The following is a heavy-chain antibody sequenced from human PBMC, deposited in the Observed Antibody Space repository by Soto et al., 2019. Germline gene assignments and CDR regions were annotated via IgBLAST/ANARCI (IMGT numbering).Heavy chain of an antibody. CDR2: IYYSGST. Sequence: SETRSLTCTVSGGSISSSSYYWGWIRQPPGKGLEWIGSIYYSGSTYYNPSLKSRVTISVDTSKNQFSLKLSSVTAADTAVYYCARRGDYSNYNWFDPWGQGTLVTVSS. V-gene: IGHV4-39*01. J-gene: IGHJ5*02. CDR3: ARRGDYSNYNWFDP. D-gene: IGHD4-4*01. CDR1: GGSISSSSYY.